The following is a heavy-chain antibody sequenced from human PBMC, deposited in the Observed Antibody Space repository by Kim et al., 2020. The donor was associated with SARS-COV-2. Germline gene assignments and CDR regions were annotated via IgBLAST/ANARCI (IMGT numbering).Heavy chain of an antibody. CDR2: GSNK. Sequence: GSNKSSAASVKGRFTISRDNSKNTLYLQMNSLRAEDTAVYSCAYYYYGLDVWGQGTTVTVSS. V-gene: IGHV3-30*02. CDR3: AYYYYGLDV. J-gene: IGHJ6*02.